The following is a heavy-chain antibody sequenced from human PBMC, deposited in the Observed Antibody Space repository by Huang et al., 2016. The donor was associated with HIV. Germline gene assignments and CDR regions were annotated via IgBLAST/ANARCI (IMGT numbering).Heavy chain of an antibody. CDR1: GFTFSSYS. Sequence: EVQLVESGGGLVKPGGSLRLSCAASGFTFSSYSMNWVRQAPGKGVEVVSTISSSSSNIYYADSVKGRFTISRDNAKNSLYLQMNSLRAEDTAVYYCARVGGVAAGTFGTFDIWGQGTMVTVSS. CDR3: ARVGGVAAGTFGTFDI. V-gene: IGHV3-21*01. CDR2: ISSSSSNI. D-gene: IGHD6-19*01. J-gene: IGHJ3*02.